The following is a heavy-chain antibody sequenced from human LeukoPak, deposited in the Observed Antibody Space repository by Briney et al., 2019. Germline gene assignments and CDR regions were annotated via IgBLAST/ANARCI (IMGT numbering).Heavy chain of an antibody. Sequence: ASVKVSCKASSYTFTSYGISWVRQAPGQGLEWMGWISAYNGNTNYAQKLQGRVTMTTDTSTSTAYMELRSLRSDDTAVYYCARETSAATLRVYCYYMDVWGKGTTVTVSS. V-gene: IGHV1-18*01. CDR3: ARETSAATLRVYCYYMDV. J-gene: IGHJ6*03. CDR2: ISAYNGNT. D-gene: IGHD2-15*01. CDR1: SYTFTSYG.